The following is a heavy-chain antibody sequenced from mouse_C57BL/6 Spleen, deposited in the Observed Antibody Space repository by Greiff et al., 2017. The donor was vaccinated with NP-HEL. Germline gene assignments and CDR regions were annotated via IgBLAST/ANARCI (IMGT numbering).Heavy chain of an antibody. CDR2: ISSGGSYT. V-gene: IGHV5-6*01. D-gene: IGHD1-1*01. CDR3: ARAGTVVATDWYFDV. CDR1: GFTFSSYG. Sequence: EVQVVESGGDLVKPGGSLKLSCAASGFTFSSYGMSWVRQTPDKRLEWVATISSGGSYTYYPDSVKGRFTISRDNAKNTLYLQMSSLKSEDTAMYYLARAGTVVATDWYFDVWGTGTTVTVSS. J-gene: IGHJ1*03.